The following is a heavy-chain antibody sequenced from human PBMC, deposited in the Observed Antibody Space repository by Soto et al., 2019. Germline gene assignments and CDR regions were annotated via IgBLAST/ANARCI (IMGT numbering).Heavy chain of an antibody. CDR2: ISGSGDRT. V-gene: IGHV3-23*01. CDR3: AKPQFVPRPGALNY. CDR1: GFTFSSYV. D-gene: IGHD2-2*01. Sequence: EAQLLESGGGLAQPGGSLRLSCAASGFTFSSYVMNWVRQAPGKGLEWVSSISGSGDRTYYADSVKGRFTISRDNSKNTLDLQMNSLRAEDTAVYYCAKPQFVPRPGALNYWGQGTLVTVSS. J-gene: IGHJ4*02.